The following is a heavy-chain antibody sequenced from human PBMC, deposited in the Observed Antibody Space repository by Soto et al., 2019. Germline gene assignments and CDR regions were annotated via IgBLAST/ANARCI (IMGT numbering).Heavy chain of an antibody. J-gene: IGHJ6*02. D-gene: IGHD3-3*01. CDR2: ISGTGNTI. CDR1: GFIFSNYE. V-gene: IGHV3-48*03. Sequence: GGSLRLSFEASGFIFSNYEMTWVRQSPGKGLEWVSYISGTGNTIYYADSVRGRFTTSRDRAKNLLYLQMSSLRAEDTAVYYCARRRSHYYYYGMDVWGRGTTVTVSS. CDR3: ARRRSHYYYYGMDV.